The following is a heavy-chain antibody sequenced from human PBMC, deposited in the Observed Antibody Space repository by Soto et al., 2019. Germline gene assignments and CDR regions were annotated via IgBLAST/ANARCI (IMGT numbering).Heavy chain of an antibody. J-gene: IGHJ6*03. CDR2: IYYSGST. Sequence: PSETLSLTCTVSSGSISSYYWSWIRQPPGKGLEWIGYIYYSGSTNYNPSLKSRVTISVDTSKNQFSLKLSSVTAADTAVYYCARETDDYIWGSYRESYYYYMDVWGKGTTVTVSS. CDR3: ARETDDYIWGSYRESYYYYMDV. D-gene: IGHD3-16*02. CDR1: SGSISSYY. V-gene: IGHV4-59*01.